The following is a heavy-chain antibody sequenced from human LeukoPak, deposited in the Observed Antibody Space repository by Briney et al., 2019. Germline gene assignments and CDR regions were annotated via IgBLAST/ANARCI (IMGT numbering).Heavy chain of an antibody. V-gene: IGHV1-18*04. J-gene: IGHJ6*03. CDR1: GDSTNTYG. CDR3: ANVAKGRYFFYYMDA. Sequence: ASVKVSCKASGDSTNTYGVAWVRQAPGQGLEWIGWISPYSAYTKYADALQGRVTMTTDTSTTTSYMELRSLRSDDTGVYFCANVAKGRYFFYYMDAWGKGTTVTVS. CDR2: ISPYSAYT.